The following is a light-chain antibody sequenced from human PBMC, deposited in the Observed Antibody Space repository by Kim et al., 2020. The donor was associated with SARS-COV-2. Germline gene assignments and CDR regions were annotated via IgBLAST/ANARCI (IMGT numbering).Light chain of an antibody. CDR1: QSVRNN. Sequence: EVVLTQSPASLSVSPGERATLSCRASQSVRNNLAWFQQKPGQAPRLLIYGASTRATGIAVSFSGSGSGTEFTLTISSPQSEGSAVYFCQQYDNWPLTFGGGTKVEIK. V-gene: IGKV3-15*01. CDR3: QQYDNWPLT. J-gene: IGKJ4*01. CDR2: GAS.